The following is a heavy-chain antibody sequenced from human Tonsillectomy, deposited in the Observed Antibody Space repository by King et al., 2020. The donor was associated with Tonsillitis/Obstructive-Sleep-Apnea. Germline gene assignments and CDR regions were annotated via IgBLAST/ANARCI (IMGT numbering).Heavy chain of an antibody. CDR2: IKQDGSEK. CDR3: ARERSGCFFDY. V-gene: IGHV3-7*01. D-gene: IGHD3-3*01. J-gene: IGHJ4*02. CDR1: GFTFSSYW. Sequence: VQLVESGGGLVQSGGSLRLSCAASGFTFSSYWMSWVRQAPGKGLEWVANIKQDGSEKYYVDSVKGRFTISRDNAKNSLYLQRNSLRAEDTAVYYCARERSGCFFDYWGQGILVTVSS.